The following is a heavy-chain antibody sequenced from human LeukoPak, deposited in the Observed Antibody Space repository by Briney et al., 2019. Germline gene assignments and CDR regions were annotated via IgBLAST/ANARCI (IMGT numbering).Heavy chain of an antibody. CDR3: ARSGPWGYYYASGSYYPDY. CDR1: GGSISSYY. Sequence: PSETLSLTCTVSGGSISSYYWSWIRQPAGKGLEWIGRIYTSGSTNYNPSLKSRVTISVDTSKNQFSLKLSSVTAADTAVYYCARSGPWGYYYASGSYYPDYWGQGTLVTVSS. CDR2: IYTSGST. V-gene: IGHV4-4*07. J-gene: IGHJ4*02. D-gene: IGHD3-10*01.